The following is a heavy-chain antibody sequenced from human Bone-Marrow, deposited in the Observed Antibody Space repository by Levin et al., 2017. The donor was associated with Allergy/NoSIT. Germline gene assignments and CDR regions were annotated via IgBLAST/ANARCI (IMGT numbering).Heavy chain of an antibody. V-gene: IGHV3-7*01. J-gene: IGHJ4*02. CDR2: IKQDGSGR. Sequence: GESLKISCAASGVTFSTYWMSWVRQAPGKGLEWVANIKQDGSGRYYVDSVKGRFTISRDNAKKSLYLQMNSLRADDTAVYYCATQGDCSGGSCLDYWGQGTLVTVSS. CDR1: GVTFSTYW. CDR3: ATQGDCSGGSCLDY. D-gene: IGHD2-15*01.